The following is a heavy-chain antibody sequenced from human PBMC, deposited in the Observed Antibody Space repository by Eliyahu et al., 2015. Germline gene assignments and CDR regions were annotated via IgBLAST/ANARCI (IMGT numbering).Heavy chain of an antibody. CDR1: GFXXSSYX. J-gene: IGHJ3*02. V-gene: IGHV3-21*01. CDR2: ISSSSSYI. CDR3: ARDRSSYDYGDQGAFDI. Sequence: EVQLVESGGGLVKPGGSLXLSCAASGFXXSSYXMNWVRQAPGKGLEWVSSISSSSSYIYYADSVKGRFTISRDNAKNSLYLQMNSLRAEDTAVYYCARDRSSYDYGDQGAFDIWGQGTMVTVSS. D-gene: IGHD4-17*01.